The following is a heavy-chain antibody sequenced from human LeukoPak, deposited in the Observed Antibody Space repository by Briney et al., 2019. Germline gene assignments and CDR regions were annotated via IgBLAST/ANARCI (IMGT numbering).Heavy chain of an antibody. D-gene: IGHD6-13*01. CDR3: ARGTTAYSSSWYSADWFDP. J-gene: IGHJ5*02. CDR2: IYYSGST. CDR1: GGSISSSSYY. V-gene: IGHV4-39*01. Sequence: SETLSLTCTASGGSISSSSYYWGWIRQPPGKGLEWIGSIYYSGSTYYNPSLKSRVTISVDTSKNQFSLKLSSVTAADTAVYYCARGTTAYSSSWYSADWFDPWGQGTLVTVSS.